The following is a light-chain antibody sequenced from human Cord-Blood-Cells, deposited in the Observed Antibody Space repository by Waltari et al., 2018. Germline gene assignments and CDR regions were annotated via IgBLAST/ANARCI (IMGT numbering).Light chain of an antibody. CDR3: SSYTSSSTLYV. J-gene: IGLJ1*01. CDR1: SSDAGGYNY. Sequence: QSALTQPASVSGSPGQPITISCTGTSSDAGGYNYISWDQQHPGQAPKLMIYDVSNRPSGVSNRFSGSKSGNTASLTISGLQTEDEADYYCSSYTSSSTLYVFGTGTKVTVL. V-gene: IGLV2-14*03. CDR2: DVS.